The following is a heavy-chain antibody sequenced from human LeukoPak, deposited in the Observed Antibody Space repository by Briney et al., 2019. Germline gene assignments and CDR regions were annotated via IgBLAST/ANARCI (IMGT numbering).Heavy chain of an antibody. CDR1: GYTFTGYY. D-gene: IGHD2-8*01. CDR3: ATNIVLMVYAHFDY. V-gene: IGHV1-2*02. J-gene: IGHJ4*02. CDR2: INPNSGGT. Sequence: ASVKVSCKASGYTFTGYYMHWVRQAPGQGLEWMGWINPNSGGTNYAQKFQGRVTMTRDTSISTAYMELSRLRSDDTAVYYCATNIVLMVYAHFDYWGQGTLVTVSS.